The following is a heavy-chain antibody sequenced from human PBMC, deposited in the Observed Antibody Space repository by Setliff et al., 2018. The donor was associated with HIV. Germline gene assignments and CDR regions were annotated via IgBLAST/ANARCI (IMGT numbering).Heavy chain of an antibody. CDR2: IGYNGDT. J-gene: IGHJ3*02. CDR3: ARWGASGGRPDWHAFDM. CDR1: GGSINSYY. Sequence: PSETLSLTCTVSGGSINSYYWNWIRQSPGKGLEWIGYIGYNGDTSYNPSLNSRVTLSVDRSKNQFSLKLSSVSAAGTAVYFCARWGASGGRPDWHAFDMWGQGTMVTVSS. V-gene: IGHV4-59*01. D-gene: IGHD2-15*01.